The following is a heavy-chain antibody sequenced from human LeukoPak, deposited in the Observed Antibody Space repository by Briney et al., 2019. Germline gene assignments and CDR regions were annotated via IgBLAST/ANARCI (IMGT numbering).Heavy chain of an antibody. J-gene: IGHJ4*02. CDR2: ISGSGSRT. V-gene: IGHV3-23*01. CDR3: AKRPVSEDSWYDY. Sequence: GGSLRLSCVASGFSFSTCGMSWVRQTPGRGLDWVSAISGSGSRTYYADSVKGRFTISRDNSKNTLYLQMRSLRAEDTAVYYCAKRPVSEDSWYDYWGQGTLVTVSS. D-gene: IGHD6-13*01. CDR1: GFSFSTCG.